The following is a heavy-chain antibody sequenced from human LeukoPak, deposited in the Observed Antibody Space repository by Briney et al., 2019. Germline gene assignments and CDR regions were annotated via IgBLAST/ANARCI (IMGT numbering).Heavy chain of an antibody. CDR3: AKEVAGYFDY. CDR1: GFTFSSYG. V-gene: IGHV3-30*18. CDR2: ISYDGSNK. D-gene: IGHD6-19*01. J-gene: IGHJ4*02. Sequence: QPGRSLRLSCAASGFTFSSYGMHWVRQAPGKGLEWVAVISYDGSNKYYADSVKGRFTISRDNSKNTLYLQMNSLRAEDTAVYHCAKEVAGYFDYWGQGTLVTVSS.